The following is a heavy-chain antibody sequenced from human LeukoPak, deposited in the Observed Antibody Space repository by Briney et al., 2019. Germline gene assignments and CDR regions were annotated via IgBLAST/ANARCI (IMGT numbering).Heavy chain of an antibody. CDR1: GFTFSSYW. V-gene: IGHV3-7*03. CDR2: IKEDGNEK. Sequence: GGSLRHSCATSGFTFSSYWMSWVHQAPGHGLEWVANIKEDGNEKYYVDSVKGRFTISRDNAKNSLYLQMNSLRAEDTAVYYCARATMIVVALNDYWGQGTLVTVSS. D-gene: IGHD3-22*01. J-gene: IGHJ4*02. CDR3: ARATMIVVALNDY.